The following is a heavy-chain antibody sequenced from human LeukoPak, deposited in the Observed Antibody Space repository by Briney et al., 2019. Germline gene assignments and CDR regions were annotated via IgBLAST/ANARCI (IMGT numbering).Heavy chain of an antibody. CDR3: ARGRFLEWFGSVDWFDP. CDR2: IFYSGST. V-gene: IGHV4-39*01. D-gene: IGHD3-3*01. Sequence: SETLSLTCTVSGGSISSSSYYWGWIRQPPGKGLEWIGTIFYSGSTYYNPSLKSRVTISVDTSKNQFSLKLSSVTAADTAVYYCARGRFLEWFGSVDWFDPWGQGTLVTVSS. CDR1: GGSISSSSYY. J-gene: IGHJ5*02.